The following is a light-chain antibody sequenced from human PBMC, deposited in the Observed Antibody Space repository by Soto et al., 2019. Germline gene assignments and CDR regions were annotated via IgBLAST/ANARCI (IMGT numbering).Light chain of an antibody. V-gene: IGLV2-23*02. CDR3: CSYAGSRRV. CDR1: SSDVGSYNL. Sequence: QSVLTQPASVSGSPGQSITISCTGTSSDVGSYNLVSWYQQHPGKAPKLMIYEVSKRPSGVSNRFSGSKSGNTASLTISGLRAEDEADYYCCSYAGSRRVFGTGTKLTVL. J-gene: IGLJ1*01. CDR2: EVS.